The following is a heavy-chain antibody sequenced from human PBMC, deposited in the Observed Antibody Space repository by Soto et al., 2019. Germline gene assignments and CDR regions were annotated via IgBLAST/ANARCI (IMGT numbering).Heavy chain of an antibody. V-gene: IGHV3-30*18. D-gene: IGHD3-10*01. J-gene: IGHJ4*02. CDR1: GFTFSSYG. CDR2: ISYDGSNK. CDR3: AKDLVGSGWDY. Sequence: QVQLVESGGGVVQPGRSLRLSCAASGFTFSSYGMHWVRQAPGKGLEWVAVISYDGSNKYYADSVKGRFTISRDNSKNTLYLQMNSLRAEDTAVYYCAKDLVGSGWDYWGQGTLVTVSS.